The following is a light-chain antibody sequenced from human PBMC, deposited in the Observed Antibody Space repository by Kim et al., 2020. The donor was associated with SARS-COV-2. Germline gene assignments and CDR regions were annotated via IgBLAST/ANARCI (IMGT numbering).Light chain of an antibody. CDR2: WES. V-gene: IGKV4-1*01. J-gene: IGKJ2*03. CDR1: QTVVYNTNNKNY. CDR3: QQYYSTPPS. Sequence: RANHNCKSSQTVVYNTNNKNYLAWYQQKPGQAPKLLIYWESIREAGVSDRFSGSGSETDFTPTISSLQAEDVAVYYCQQYYSTPPSFGQGTKLEI.